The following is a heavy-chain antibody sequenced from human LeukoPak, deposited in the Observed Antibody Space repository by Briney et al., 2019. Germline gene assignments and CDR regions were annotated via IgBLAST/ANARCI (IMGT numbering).Heavy chain of an antibody. CDR2: ISGSGGST. CDR3: AKELSVRNQFDY. Sequence: PGGSLRLSCAASGFTFSSYAMSWVRQAPGKGLEWVSVISGSGGSTYYADSVKGRFTTSRDNSKNTLYLQMNSLRAEDTAVYYCAKELSVRNQFDYWGQGTLVTVSS. V-gene: IGHV3-23*01. J-gene: IGHJ4*02. CDR1: GFTFSSYA. D-gene: IGHD4-4*01.